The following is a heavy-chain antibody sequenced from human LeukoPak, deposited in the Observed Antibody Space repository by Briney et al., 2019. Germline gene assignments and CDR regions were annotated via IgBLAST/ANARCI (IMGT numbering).Heavy chain of an antibody. CDR3: ARGGARDIWYFAY. D-gene: IGHD2-21*01. CDR1: GFTFSAYG. Sequence: PGGSLRLSCEVSGFTFSAYGIPWVRQSPGKGLKWVAFVRYDGRDKFYADSVKGRFIVSKDNSRTTLQLQMNSLRSEDTAVYFCARGGARDIWYFAYWGQGIRVTVSS. J-gene: IGHJ4*02. CDR2: VRYDGRDK. V-gene: IGHV3-30*02.